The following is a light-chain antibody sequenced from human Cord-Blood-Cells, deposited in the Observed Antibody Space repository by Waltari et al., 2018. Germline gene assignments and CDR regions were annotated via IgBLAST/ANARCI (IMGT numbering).Light chain of an antibody. V-gene: IGKV1-5*03. Sequence: PSTLSASVGDRVTITCRASQSISSWLAWYQQKPGKAPKLLIYKASSLESGVPSRFSGSGSGTEFTLTISSLQPDDFATYYCQQYNSYSLWTFGQGTKVEIK. J-gene: IGKJ1*01. CDR1: QSISSW. CDR3: QQYNSYSLWT. CDR2: KAS.